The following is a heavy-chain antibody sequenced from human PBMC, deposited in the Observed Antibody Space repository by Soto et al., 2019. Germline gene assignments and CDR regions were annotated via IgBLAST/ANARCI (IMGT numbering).Heavy chain of an antibody. D-gene: IGHD4-17*01. CDR3: TRARYGDHFDS. Sequence: SETLSLTCSVSGDSMTGANWGWFRQSPEKGLEWIGYIDYSGSTNYNPSLRSRITITIDTSSNQFSLNLASVTAADAAVYYCTRARYGDHFDSCGQGTLVTVSS. CDR1: GDSMTGAN. V-gene: IGHV4-59*01. CDR2: IDYSGST. J-gene: IGHJ4*02.